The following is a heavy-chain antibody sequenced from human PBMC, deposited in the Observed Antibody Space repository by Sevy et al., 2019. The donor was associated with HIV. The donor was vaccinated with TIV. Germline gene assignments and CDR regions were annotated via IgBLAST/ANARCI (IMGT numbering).Heavy chain of an antibody. CDR3: ARVGYFDWLLPFDY. Sequence: ASVKVSCKASGYTFTGYYMHWVRQAPGQGLEWMGWNNPNSGGTNYAQKFQGRVTMTRDTSISTAYMELSRLRSDDTAVYYCARVGYFDWLLPFDYWGQGTLVTVSS. CDR1: GYTFTGYY. V-gene: IGHV1-2*02. CDR2: NNPNSGGT. D-gene: IGHD3-9*01. J-gene: IGHJ4*02.